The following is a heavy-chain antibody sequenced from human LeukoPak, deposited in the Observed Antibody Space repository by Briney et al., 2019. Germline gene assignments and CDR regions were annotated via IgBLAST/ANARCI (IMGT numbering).Heavy chain of an antibody. CDR2: IYPGDSDT. D-gene: IGHD2/OR15-2a*01. CDR1: GYSFTSYW. J-gene: IGHJ3*02. Sequence: GESLKISCKGSGYSFTSYWIGWVRQMPGKGLEWMGIIYPGDSDTRYSPSFQGQVTISADKSISTAYLQWSSLKASDTAVYYCARQEFSALDAFDIWGQGTMVTVSS. CDR3: ARQEFSALDAFDI. V-gene: IGHV5-51*01.